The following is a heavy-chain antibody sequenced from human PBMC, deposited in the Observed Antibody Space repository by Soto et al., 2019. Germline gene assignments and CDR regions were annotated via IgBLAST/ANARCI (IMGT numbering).Heavy chain of an antibody. CDR3: ARASWGAAAGNFDY. Sequence: SETLSLTCTVFGGSISSYYWSRILQPPGKGLEWIGYIYYSGSTNYNPSLKSRVTLSVDTSKGQFSLKLSSVTAADTAVYYCARASWGAAAGNFDYWGQGTLVTVSS. J-gene: IGHJ4*02. CDR1: GGSISSYY. V-gene: IGHV4-59*01. CDR2: IYYSGST. D-gene: IGHD6-13*01.